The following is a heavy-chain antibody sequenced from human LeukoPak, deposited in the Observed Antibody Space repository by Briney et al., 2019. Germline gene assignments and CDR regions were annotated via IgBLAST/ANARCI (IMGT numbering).Heavy chain of an antibody. Sequence: PSETLSLTCTVPGGSISSYYWSWIRQPPGKGLEWIGYIYYSGSTNYNPSLKSRVTISVDTSRNQFSLKLSSVTAADTAVYYCARGLAVAGHYYYYYMDVWGKGTTVTVSS. CDR1: GGSISSYY. D-gene: IGHD6-19*01. V-gene: IGHV4-59*01. CDR2: IYYSGST. J-gene: IGHJ6*03. CDR3: ARGLAVAGHYYYYYMDV.